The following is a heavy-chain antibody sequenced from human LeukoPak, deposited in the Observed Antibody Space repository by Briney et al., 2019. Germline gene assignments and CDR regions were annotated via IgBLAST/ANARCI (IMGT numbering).Heavy chain of an antibody. Sequence: TPSETLSLTCTVSGGSISSSSYYWGWIRQPPGKGLEWIGSIYYSGSTYYNPSLKSRVTISVDTSKNQFSLKLSSVTAADTAVYYCARRRSSLSGYYYMDVWGKGTTVTVSS. CDR1: GGSISSSSYY. CDR3: ARRRSSLSGYYYMDV. V-gene: IGHV4-39*01. J-gene: IGHJ6*03. CDR2: IYYSGST. D-gene: IGHD6-6*01.